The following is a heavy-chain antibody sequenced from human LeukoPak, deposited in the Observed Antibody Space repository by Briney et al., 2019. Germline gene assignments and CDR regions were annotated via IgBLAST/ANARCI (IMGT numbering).Heavy chain of an antibody. CDR3: VRDYKSSDTPNFDY. D-gene: IGHD1-1*01. J-gene: IGHJ4*02. CDR1: GFTFSYYS. V-gene: IGHV3-48*01. Sequence: PGGSLRLSCAASGFTFSYYSMNWVRQAPGKGLEWVSYISSNGSTVYYADSVKGRFTISRDNAKNSLYLEMNSLRAEDTAVYHCVRDYKSSDTPNFDYWGQGTLVTVSS. CDR2: ISSNGSTV.